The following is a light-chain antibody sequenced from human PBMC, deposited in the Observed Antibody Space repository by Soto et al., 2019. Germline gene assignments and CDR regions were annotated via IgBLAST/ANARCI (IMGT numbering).Light chain of an antibody. J-gene: IGLJ1*01. V-gene: IGLV2-14*01. CDR1: SSDVGGYNY. Sequence: QSALTQPASVSGSPGQSITISCTGTSSDVGGYNYVSWYQQNPGKAPKLMIYDVNNRPSGFSYRFSGSKSGNTASLTISGLQAEDEADYYCSSYTSSSTRVFGTGTKLTVL. CDR2: DVN. CDR3: SSYTSSSTRV.